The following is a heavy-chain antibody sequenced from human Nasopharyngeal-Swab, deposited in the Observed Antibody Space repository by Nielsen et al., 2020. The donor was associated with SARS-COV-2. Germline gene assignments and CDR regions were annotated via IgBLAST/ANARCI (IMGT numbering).Heavy chain of an antibody. CDR1: GFTFSSYG. CDR3: ARDMRFGESQTDY. D-gene: IGHD3-10*01. J-gene: IGHJ4*02. Sequence: GESLKISCAASGFTFSSYGMHWVRQAPGKGLEWVAVIWYDGSNKYYADSVKGRFTISRDNSKNTLYLQMNSLRAEDTAVYYCARDMRFGESQTDYWGQGTLVTVSS. CDR2: IWYDGSNK. V-gene: IGHV3-33*01.